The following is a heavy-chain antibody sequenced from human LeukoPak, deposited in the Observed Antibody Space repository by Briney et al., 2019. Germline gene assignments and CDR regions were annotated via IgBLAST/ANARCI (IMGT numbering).Heavy chain of an antibody. Sequence: GGSLRLSCAASGFTVSSNYMSWVRQAPGKGLEWVSCISSSSTYIYYADSVKGRFSISRDNAKNSLYLQMNSLRAEDTAVYYCAKVGVPAVMELGTRGVATTIELDYWGQGTLVTVSS. CDR2: ISSSSTYI. D-gene: IGHD2-2*01. J-gene: IGHJ4*02. CDR1: GFTVSSNY. V-gene: IGHV3-21*04. CDR3: AKVGVPAVMELGTRGVATTIELDY.